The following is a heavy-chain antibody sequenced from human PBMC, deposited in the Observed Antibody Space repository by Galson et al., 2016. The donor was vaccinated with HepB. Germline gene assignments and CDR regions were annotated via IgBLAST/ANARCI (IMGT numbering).Heavy chain of an antibody. J-gene: IGHJ4*02. CDR3: ARAGGGSSRFFDS. CDR2: ISGYNGHT. Sequence: SVKVSCKASGYIFSTYGISWVRQAPGQGLEWMAWISGYNGHTKYSQKVQGRVTVTMDTSASTVYMYLRSLRFDDAAMYYCARAGGGSSRFFDSWGQGTLVTVSS. V-gene: IGHV1-18*01. D-gene: IGHD3-16*01. CDR1: GYIFSTYG.